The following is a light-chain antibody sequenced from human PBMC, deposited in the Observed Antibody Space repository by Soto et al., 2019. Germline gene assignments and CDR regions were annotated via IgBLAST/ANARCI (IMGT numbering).Light chain of an antibody. CDR2: LAS. Sequence: DIVLTQSPLSLPVTPGEPASISCRSSQSLLHSDGYTYLDWYLQKPGQSPQLLIYLASNRAPGVPDRFSGSGSGTDFTLKISRLEAEDVGVYYCMQPLQTPFTFGPGTKVDIK. J-gene: IGKJ3*01. CDR3: MQPLQTPFT. CDR1: QSLLHSDGYTY. V-gene: IGKV2-28*01.